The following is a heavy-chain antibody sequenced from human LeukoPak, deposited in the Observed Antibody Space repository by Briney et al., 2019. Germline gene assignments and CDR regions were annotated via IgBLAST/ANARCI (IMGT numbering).Heavy chain of an antibody. V-gene: IGHV1-46*01. CDR2: INPSGGST. J-gene: IGHJ4*02. CDR1: GYTSTSYY. CDR3: ARDRLWRAVAGLFDY. D-gene: IGHD6-19*01. Sequence: ASVKVSCKASGYTSTSYYMHWVRQAPGQGLEWMGIINPSGGSTSYAQKFQGRVTMTRDTSTSTVYMELSSLRSEDTAVYYCARDRLWRAVAGLFDYWGQGTLVTVSS.